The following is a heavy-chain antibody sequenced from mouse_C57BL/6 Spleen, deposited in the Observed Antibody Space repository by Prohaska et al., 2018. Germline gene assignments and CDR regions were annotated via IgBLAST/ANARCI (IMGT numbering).Heavy chain of an antibody. Sequence: QVQLKQSVAELVRPGASVKLSCKASGYTFTDYYINWVKQRPGQGLEWIARIYPGSGNTYYNVKFKGKATLTAEKFSSTAYMQLSSLSYEDSAGYFCARYYGNYLGSAIDYWGQGTSVTVSS. D-gene: IGHD2-1*01. CDR2: IYPGSGNT. V-gene: IGHV1-76*01. CDR3: ARYYGNYLGSAIDY. CDR1: GYTFTDYY. J-gene: IGHJ4*01.